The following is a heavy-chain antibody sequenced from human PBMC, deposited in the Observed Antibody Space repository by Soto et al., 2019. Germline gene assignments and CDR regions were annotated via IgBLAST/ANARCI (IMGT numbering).Heavy chain of an antibody. Sequence: QVPLQESGPGLVKPSQTLSLTCTVSGGSISSGDYYWSWIRQPPGKGLEWIGYIYYSGSTYYNPSLKSRVTISVDTSKNQFSLKLSSVTAADTAVYYCARDLYSGYAPYYYGMDVWGQGTTVTVSS. J-gene: IGHJ6*02. CDR1: GGSISSGDYY. CDR2: IYYSGST. V-gene: IGHV4-30-4*01. D-gene: IGHD5-12*01. CDR3: ARDLYSGYAPYYYGMDV.